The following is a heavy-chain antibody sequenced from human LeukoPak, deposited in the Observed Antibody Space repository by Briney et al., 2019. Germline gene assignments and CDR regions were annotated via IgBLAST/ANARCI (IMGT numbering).Heavy chain of an antibody. D-gene: IGHD5-18*01. CDR2: IRQDEGEK. CDR3: ARDLKYSYGWGY. CDR1: GFTFSNYW. V-gene: IGHV3-7*01. Sequence: GGSLRLSCAASGFTFSNYWMTWVRQAPGKGLEWVANIRQDEGEKYYVGSVKGRFTISRDNANNSLYLQMHSLRAEDTAVYYCARDLKYSYGWGYWGQGALVTVSS. J-gene: IGHJ4*02.